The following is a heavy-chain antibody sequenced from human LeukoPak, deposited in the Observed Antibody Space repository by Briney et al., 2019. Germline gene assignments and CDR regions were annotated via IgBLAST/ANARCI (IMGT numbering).Heavy chain of an antibody. CDR3: AWVHGQWLSEDAFDI. D-gene: IGHD6-19*01. CDR2: ISSSSSYI. CDR1: GFTFITYA. V-gene: IGHV3-21*04. J-gene: IGHJ3*02. Sequence: GGSLRLSCVASGFTFITYAMSWVRQAPGKGLEWVSSISSSSSYIYYADSVKGRFTISRDNAKNSLYLQMNSLRAEDTAVYYCAWVHGQWLSEDAFDIWGQGTMVTVSS.